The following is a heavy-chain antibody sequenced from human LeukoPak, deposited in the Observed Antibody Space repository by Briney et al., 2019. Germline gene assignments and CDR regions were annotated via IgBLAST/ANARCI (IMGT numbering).Heavy chain of an antibody. CDR3: ARDLCSGGRCSDY. Sequence: GGSLRLSCAASGFSFSSDWMTWVRQAPGKGLECVANIKPDGSEKHYVDSVEGRFTISRDNAKNSLYLQMNSLRAEDTAVYYCARDLCSGGRCSDYWGQGTLVTVSS. J-gene: IGHJ4*02. D-gene: IGHD2-15*01. CDR1: GFSFSSDW. V-gene: IGHV3-7*01. CDR2: IKPDGSEK.